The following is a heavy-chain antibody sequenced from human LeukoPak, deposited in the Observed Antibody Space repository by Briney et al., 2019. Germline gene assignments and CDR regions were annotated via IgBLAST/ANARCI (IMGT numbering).Heavy chain of an antibody. CDR1: GGSISSGDYY. CDR3: ARDDGSGSYYPDYYYYGMDV. Sequence: SQTLSLTCTVSGGSISSGDYYWSWIRQPPGKGLEWIGYIYDSGSTYYNPSLKSRVTISVDTSKNQFSLKLSSVTAADTAVYYCARDDGSGSYYPDYYYYGMDVWGKGTTVTVSS. V-gene: IGHV4-30-4*01. J-gene: IGHJ6*04. D-gene: IGHD3-10*01. CDR2: IYDSGST.